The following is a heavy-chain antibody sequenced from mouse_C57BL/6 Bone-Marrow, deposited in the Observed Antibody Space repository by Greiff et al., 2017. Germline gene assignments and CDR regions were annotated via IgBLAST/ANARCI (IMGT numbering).Heavy chain of an antibody. V-gene: IGHV2-4*01. CDR3: AKKGGSSWYFDV. Sequence: VQLQQSGPGLVQPSQSLSITCTVSGFSLTSYGVHWVRQPPGKGLEWLGVIWSGGSTDYNAAFISRLSIRKDNSKSQVFFKMNSLQAYDTAIYYCAKKGGSSWYFDVWGTGTTVTVSS. CDR2: IWSGGST. J-gene: IGHJ1*03. D-gene: IGHD1-1*01. CDR1: GFSLTSYG.